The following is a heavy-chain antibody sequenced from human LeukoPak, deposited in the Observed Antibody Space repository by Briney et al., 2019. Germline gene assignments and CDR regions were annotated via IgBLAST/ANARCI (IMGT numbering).Heavy chain of an antibody. D-gene: IGHD4/OR15-4a*01. V-gene: IGHV3-21*01. CDR3: ARVGASDAFDI. CDR1: GFTFSSYS. CDR2: ISSSSSYI. J-gene: IGHJ3*02. Sequence: GGSLRLSCAAAGFTFSSYSMNWVRQAPGKGLEWVSSISSSSSYIYYADSVKGRFTISRDNAKNSLYLQMNSLRAEDTAVYYCARVGASDAFDIWGQGTMVTVSS.